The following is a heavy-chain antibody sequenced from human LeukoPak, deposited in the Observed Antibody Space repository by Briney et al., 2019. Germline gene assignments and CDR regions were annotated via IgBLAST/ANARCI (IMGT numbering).Heavy chain of an antibody. CDR2: ISSSGSAI. J-gene: IGHJ6*03. CDR3: ASTTNPANIGHMDV. V-gene: IGHV3-48*04. CDR1: GFTFSSYW. D-gene: IGHD2-8*01. Sequence: QPGGSLRLSCAASGFTFSSYWMSWVRQAPGKGLEWVSYISSSGSAIYYADSVKGRFTISRDNAKNSLYLQMNSLRAEDAAVYYCASTTNPANIGHMDVWGKGTTVTISS.